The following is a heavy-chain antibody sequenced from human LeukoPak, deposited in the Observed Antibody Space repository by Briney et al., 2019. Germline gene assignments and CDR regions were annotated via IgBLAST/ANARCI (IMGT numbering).Heavy chain of an antibody. V-gene: IGHV4-39*01. CDR3: ARRHYYDSSGYHYYFDY. CDR1: GGSISSNSYF. J-gene: IGHJ4*02. D-gene: IGHD3-22*01. Sequence: SETLSLTCTVSGGSISSNSYFWGWIRQPPGKGLEWIGSIYYSGSTYYNPSLKSRVTISVDTSKNQFSLKVSSVTAADTAVHYCARRHYYDSSGYHYYFDYWGQGTLVIVSS. CDR2: IYYSGST.